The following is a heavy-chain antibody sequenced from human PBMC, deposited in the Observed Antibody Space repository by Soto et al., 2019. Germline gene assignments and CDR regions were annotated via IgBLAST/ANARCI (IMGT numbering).Heavy chain of an antibody. Sequence: SETLSLTCTVSGGSISSYYWSWIRQPPGXGMGGXGXIXXXGXTXXXPXXXXRVNISIDTSKNQFSLKLRSVTAADTAVYYCARVRGYSGSYYFDYWGLGTLVTVSS. CDR3: ARVRGYSGSYYFDY. CDR1: GGSISSYY. J-gene: IGHJ4*02. D-gene: IGHD1-26*01. CDR2: IXXXGXT. V-gene: IGHV4-59*01.